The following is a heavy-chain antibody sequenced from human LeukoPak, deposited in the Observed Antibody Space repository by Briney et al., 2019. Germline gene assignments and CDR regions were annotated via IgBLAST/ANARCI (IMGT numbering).Heavy chain of an antibody. CDR3: ARDAGYIEVDY. Sequence: PGRSLRLSCAASGFTFSSYAMHWVRQAPGKGLEWVAVISYDGSNKYYADSVKGRFTISRDNSKNTLYLQMNSLRAEDTAVYYCARDAGYIEVDYWGQGTLVTVSS. D-gene: IGHD5-18*01. V-gene: IGHV3-30*04. J-gene: IGHJ4*02. CDR2: ISYDGSNK. CDR1: GFTFSSYA.